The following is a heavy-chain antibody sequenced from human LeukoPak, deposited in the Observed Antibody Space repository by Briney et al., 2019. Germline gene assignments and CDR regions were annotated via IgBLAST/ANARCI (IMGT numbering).Heavy chain of an antibody. J-gene: IGHJ3*02. CDR3: ARTDHDAFDI. CDR1: GGSISSYY. V-gene: IGHV4-59*01. Sequence: PSETLSLTCTVSGGSISSYYWSSIGQRPGKGLEGIGYIYYSGSTNYTPSLKPRDTLSGDTSKNPFSPQVRSVTPADPAVFYCARTDHDAFDIWGQGTMVTVSS. CDR2: IYYSGST.